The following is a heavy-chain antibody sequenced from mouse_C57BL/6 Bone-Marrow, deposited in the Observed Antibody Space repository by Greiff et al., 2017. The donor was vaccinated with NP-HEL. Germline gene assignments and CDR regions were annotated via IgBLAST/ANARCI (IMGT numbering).Heavy chain of an antibody. J-gene: IGHJ4*01. CDR3: TALTTVVGAMDY. V-gene: IGHV14-4*01. D-gene: IGHD1-1*01. CDR1: GFNIKDDY. Sequence: EVQLQESGAELVRPGASVKLSCTASGFNIKDDYMHWVKQRPEQGLEWIGWIDPENGDTEYASKFQGKATITAYTSSNTAYLQLSSLTSEDTAVYYCTALTTVVGAMDYWGQGTSVTVSS. CDR2: IDPENGDT.